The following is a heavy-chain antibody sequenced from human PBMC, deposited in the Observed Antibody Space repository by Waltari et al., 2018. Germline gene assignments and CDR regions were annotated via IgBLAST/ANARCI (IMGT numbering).Heavy chain of an antibody. Sequence: QVQLQQWGAGLLKPSETLSLTCAVYGGSFSGYYWSWIRQPPGRGLEWSGEINHSGSTNYNPSLKSRVTISVDTSKNQFSRKLSSVTAADTAVYYCARGRRHSSSWYLTCYMDVWGKGTTVTVSS. J-gene: IGHJ6*03. CDR1: GGSFSGYY. CDR2: INHSGST. V-gene: IGHV4-34*01. D-gene: IGHD6-13*01. CDR3: ARGRRHSSSWYLTCYMDV.